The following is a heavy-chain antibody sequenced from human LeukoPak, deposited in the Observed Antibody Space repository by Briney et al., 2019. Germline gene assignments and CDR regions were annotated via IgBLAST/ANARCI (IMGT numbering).Heavy chain of an antibody. Sequence: GGSLRLSCAASGFTFSSYSMNWVRQAPGKGLEWVSSISSSSSYIYYADSVKGRFTISRDNAKNSLYLQMNSLRAEDTAVYYCARVRGSNIFDHWGQGTLVTVSS. CDR3: ARVRGSNIFDH. V-gene: IGHV3-21*01. CDR1: GFTFSSYS. CDR2: ISSSSSYI. J-gene: IGHJ4*02. D-gene: IGHD2/OR15-2a*01.